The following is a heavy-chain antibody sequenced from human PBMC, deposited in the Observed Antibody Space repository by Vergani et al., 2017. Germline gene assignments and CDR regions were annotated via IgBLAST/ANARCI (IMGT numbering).Heavy chain of an antibody. V-gene: IGHV3-7*01. CDR1: GFTFTNYG. Sequence: VQLVESGGGVVQPGGSLRLSCAASGFTFTNYGMHWVRQAPGKGLEWVAHISKNGSATSYVDSVKGRFTIYRDNTKNSLSLQMSGLKVEDTAVYYCVRLPNGPWYFDLVGRDALMAVSS. CDR2: ISKNGSAT. CDR3: VRLPNGPWYFDL. J-gene: IGHJ2*01.